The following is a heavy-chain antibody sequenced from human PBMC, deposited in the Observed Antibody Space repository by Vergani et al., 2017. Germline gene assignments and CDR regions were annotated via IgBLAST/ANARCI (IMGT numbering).Heavy chain of an antibody. V-gene: IGHV3-30*07. CDR3: AGDTYGLWFGESRLGY. Sequence: QVQLVESGGGVVQPGRSLRLSCAASGFTFSSYAMHWVRQAPGKGLEWVAVISYDGSNKYYADSVKGRFTISRDNSKNSLYLQMNSLRAEDTAVYYCAGDTYGLWFGESRLGYWGQGTLVTVSS. CDR1: GFTFSSYA. CDR2: ISYDGSNK. D-gene: IGHD3-10*01. J-gene: IGHJ4*02.